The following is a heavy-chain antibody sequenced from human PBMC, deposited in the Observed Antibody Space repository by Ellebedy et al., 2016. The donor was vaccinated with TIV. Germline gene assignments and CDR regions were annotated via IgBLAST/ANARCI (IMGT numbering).Heavy chain of an antibody. Sequence: MPSETLSLTCAVSGGSINSSYWAWIQQPPGEALEWIAYFYHGGIPIYSPSLKSRVSISVDTPKNHFSLRLRSVTAADTAVYYCATYNMGRLDHWGQGTLVTVSS. V-gene: IGHV4-59*08. D-gene: IGHD1-1*01. CDR3: ATYNMGRLDH. J-gene: IGHJ4*02. CDR2: FYHGGIP. CDR1: GGSINSSY.